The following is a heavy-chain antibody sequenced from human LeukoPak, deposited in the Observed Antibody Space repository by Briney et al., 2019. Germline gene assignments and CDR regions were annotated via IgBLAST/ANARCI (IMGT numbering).Heavy chain of an antibody. CDR3: ARHPGRAEAGTGFDV. CDR2: IHYTGNT. CDR1: GGSINNFY. J-gene: IGHJ3*01. D-gene: IGHD6-13*01. V-gene: IGHV4-59*08. Sequence: SETLSLTCTVSGGSINNFYFSWIRQSPGKGLEWIGYIHYTGNTNYNPALKSRLTISVDPSKSQIALKVTSVTAADTAIYYCARHPGRAEAGTGFDVWGQGTVVTVSS.